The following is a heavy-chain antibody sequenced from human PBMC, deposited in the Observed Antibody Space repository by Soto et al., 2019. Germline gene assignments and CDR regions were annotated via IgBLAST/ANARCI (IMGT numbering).Heavy chain of an antibody. CDR1: GFTFGNYC. CDR3: ARGGLEPFDH. Sequence: GGSLRLSCAASGFTFGNYCMHWVLQAPWKGLVWVSRISDYGRINYADSVKDRFIISRDDARSELYLQLNDLRVEDTVTYYCARGGLEPFDHWGQGALVTVSS. D-gene: IGHD1-1*01. CDR2: ISDYGRI. J-gene: IGHJ4*02. V-gene: IGHV3-74*01.